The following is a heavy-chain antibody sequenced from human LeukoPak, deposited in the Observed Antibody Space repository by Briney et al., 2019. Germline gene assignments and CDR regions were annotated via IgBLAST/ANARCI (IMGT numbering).Heavy chain of an antibody. V-gene: IGHV3-7*01. D-gene: IGHD3-22*01. CDR3: AGKDSDTSGYFDLDF. Sequence: GGSLRLSCVVSGLTFSNFWMSWVRQAPGKGLERVANIKDDGSVKYYLDSVKGRFTISRDNAKNTLYLQMNALRAEDTAVYYCAGKDSDTSGYFDLDFWGQGTLVTVSS. CDR1: GLTFSNFW. J-gene: IGHJ4*02. CDR2: IKDDGSVK.